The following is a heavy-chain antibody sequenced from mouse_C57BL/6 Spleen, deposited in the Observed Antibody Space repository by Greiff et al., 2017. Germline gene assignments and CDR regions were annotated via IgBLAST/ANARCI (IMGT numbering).Heavy chain of an antibody. J-gene: IGHJ2*01. V-gene: IGHV1-81*01. CDR3: ARREYYDYDEGGYYFDY. CDR2: IYPGSGST. CDR1: GYTFTSYG. Sequence: VQLQQSGAELARPGASVKLSCKASGYTFTSYGISWVKQRTGQGLEWIGDIYPGSGSTNYNEKFKSKATLTVDTSSSTAYMQLSSLTSEDSAVYYCARREYYDYDEGGYYFDYWCQGTTLTVSS. D-gene: IGHD2-4*01.